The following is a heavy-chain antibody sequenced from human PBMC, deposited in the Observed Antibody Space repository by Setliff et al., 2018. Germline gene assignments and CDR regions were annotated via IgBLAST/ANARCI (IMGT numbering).Heavy chain of an antibody. CDR3: ARTVAGTPPDY. CDR1: GFTFSSYR. D-gene: IGHD6-19*01. J-gene: IGHJ4*02. CDR2: IWYDGSNK. Sequence: GGSLRLSCAASGFTFSSYRMHWVRQAPGKGLEWVAVIWYDGSNKYYADSVKGRFTISRDNSKNTLYLQMNSLRAEDTAVYYCARTVAGTPPDYWGQGTLVTVSS. V-gene: IGHV3-33*08.